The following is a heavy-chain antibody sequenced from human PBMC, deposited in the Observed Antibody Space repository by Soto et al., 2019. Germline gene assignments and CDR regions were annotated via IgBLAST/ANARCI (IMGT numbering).Heavy chain of an antibody. Sequence: SVKVSCKASGGTFSSYAISWVRQAPGQGLEWMGGIIPIFGTANYAQKFQGRVTITADESTSTAYMELSSLRSEDTAVYYCARMYGVAAAGTVNDAFDIWGQGTMVTVSS. CDR1: GGTFSSYA. D-gene: IGHD6-13*01. V-gene: IGHV1-69*13. J-gene: IGHJ3*02. CDR2: IIPIFGTA. CDR3: ARMYGVAAAGTVNDAFDI.